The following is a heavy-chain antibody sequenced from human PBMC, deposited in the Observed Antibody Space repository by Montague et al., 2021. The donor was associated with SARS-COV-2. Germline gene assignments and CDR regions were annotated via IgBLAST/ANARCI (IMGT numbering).Heavy chain of an antibody. V-gene: IGHV3-23*01. CDR2: ISGSGGST. CDR3: AKDPRWDLLSGYYFDP. D-gene: IGHD3-3*01. CDR1: GFTFSSYA. Sequence: SLRLSCAASGFTFSSYAMSWVRQAPGKGLEWVSVISGSGGSTYYADSVKGRFTISRDNSKNTLYLQMNSLRAEDTAVYYCAKDPRWDLLSGYYFDPWGQGTLVTVSS. J-gene: IGHJ5*02.